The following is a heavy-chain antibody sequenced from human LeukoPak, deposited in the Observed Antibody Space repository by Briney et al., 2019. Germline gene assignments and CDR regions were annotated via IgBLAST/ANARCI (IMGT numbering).Heavy chain of an antibody. CDR3: ASVTMVRGPHFDY. D-gene: IGHD3-10*01. Sequence: GGSLRLSCAASGFTFSSYWMHWVRQAPGKGLEWVSVMYSGGSTYYADSVEGEFTISRDNSKNTVYLKMNSLRAEDTAVYYCASVTMVRGPHFDYWGQGTLVTVSS. V-gene: IGHV3-53*01. J-gene: IGHJ4*02. CDR1: GFTFSSYW. CDR2: MYSGGST.